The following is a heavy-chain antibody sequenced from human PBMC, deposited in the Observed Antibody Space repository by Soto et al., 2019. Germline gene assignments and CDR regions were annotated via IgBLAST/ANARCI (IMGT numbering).Heavy chain of an antibody. CDR1: GFTFGSYW. D-gene: IGHD2-21*02. J-gene: IGHJ4*02. CDR2: IKPDGSAT. CDR3: ARAGYCGPGCYYYFDY. V-gene: IGHV3-7*01. Sequence: PGWSLRLCCAVSGFTFGSYWMNWVRLIPGKGLEWVAYIKPDGSATYYVDSVKGRFTISRDNAKNSLYLQMNSLRVEDTSVYYCARAGYCGPGCYYYFDYWGQGTLVTVSS.